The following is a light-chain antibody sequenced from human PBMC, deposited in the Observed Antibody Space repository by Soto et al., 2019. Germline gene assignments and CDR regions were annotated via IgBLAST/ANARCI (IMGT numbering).Light chain of an antibody. CDR2: DVS. CDR1: SSDVGGFNF. J-gene: IGLJ1*01. V-gene: IGLV2-14*03. Sequence: QSALTQPASVSGSPGQSITISCTGTSSDVGGFNFVSWYQQHPGKAPKVMIYDVSDRPSGVSNRFSGSKSGNTASLTISGFQAEDEADYYCSSYTSSTLGVFGTGTKLTVL. CDR3: SSYTSSTLGV.